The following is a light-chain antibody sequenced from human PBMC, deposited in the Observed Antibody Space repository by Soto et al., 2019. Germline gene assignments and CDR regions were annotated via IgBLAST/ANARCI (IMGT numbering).Light chain of an antibody. V-gene: IGKV3-15*01. CDR3: QQYSSWPPRLT. J-gene: IGKJ4*01. Sequence: EIVMTQSPATLSVSPGERATLSCRASQSVSSNLAWYQQKPGQAPRLLIYRASTRATGIPARFSGSGSGTEFTLTIGSLQSEDFAVYYCQQYSSWPPRLTFGGGTKVDIK. CDR2: RAS. CDR1: QSVSSN.